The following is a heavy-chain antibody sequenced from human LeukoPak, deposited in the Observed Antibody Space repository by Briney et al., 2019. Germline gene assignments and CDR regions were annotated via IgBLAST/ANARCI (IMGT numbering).Heavy chain of an antibody. CDR2: ISGSGINA. Sequence: GGSLRLSCAASGFTFSNYGMSWVRQAPGKGLEWVSGISGSGINAYYADSVKGRFTISRDNSKNTLYLQMNSLRAEDTAVYYCARNSPWRGRTVTTSPLDYWGQGTLVTVSS. CDR3: ARNSPWRGRTVTTSPLDY. V-gene: IGHV3-23*01. J-gene: IGHJ4*02. D-gene: IGHD4-11*01. CDR1: GFTFSNYG.